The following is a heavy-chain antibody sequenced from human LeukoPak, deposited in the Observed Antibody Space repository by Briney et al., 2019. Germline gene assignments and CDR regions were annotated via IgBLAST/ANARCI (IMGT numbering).Heavy chain of an antibody. CDR3: ARLVTAIGGDAFDI. CDR1: GGSISSHY. D-gene: IGHD2-21*02. CDR2: IYYSGST. J-gene: IGHJ3*02. Sequence: SETLSLTCTVSGGSISSHYWSWIRQPPGKGLEWIGYIYYSGSTNYNPSLKSRVTISVDTSKNQFSLKLSSVTAADTAVYYCARLVTAIGGDAFDIWGQGTMVTVSS. V-gene: IGHV4-59*11.